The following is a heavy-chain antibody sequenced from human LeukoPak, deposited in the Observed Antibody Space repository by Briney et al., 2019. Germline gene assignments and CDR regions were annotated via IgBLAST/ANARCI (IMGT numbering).Heavy chain of an antibody. Sequence: SETLSLTCTVSGGSISSYYWSWIRQPPGKGLEWIGYIYYSGSTNYNPSLKSRVTISVDTSKNQFSLKLSSVTAADTAVYYCARTVGYDSSGYYRYWGQGTLVTVSP. D-gene: IGHD3-22*01. CDR3: ARTVGYDSSGYYRY. CDR2: IYYSGST. V-gene: IGHV4-59*01. CDR1: GGSISSYY. J-gene: IGHJ4*02.